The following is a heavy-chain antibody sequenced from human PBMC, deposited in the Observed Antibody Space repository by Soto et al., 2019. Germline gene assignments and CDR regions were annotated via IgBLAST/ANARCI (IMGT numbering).Heavy chain of an antibody. V-gene: IGHV3-23*01. Sequence: QLLESGGGLVQPGGSLRPSCAASGVSLSGYVMSWVRQAPGKGPEWVSCIDNSGDGTYYADSVKGRFTISRDDSKNTLYLQMNSLRAEDTAIYYCTGPYYYMDVWGQGTTVTVSS. CDR1: GVSLSGYV. CDR2: IDNSGDGT. J-gene: IGHJ6*03. CDR3: TGPYYYMDV.